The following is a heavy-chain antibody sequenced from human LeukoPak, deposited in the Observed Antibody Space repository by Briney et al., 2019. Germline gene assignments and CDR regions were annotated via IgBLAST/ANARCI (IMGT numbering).Heavy chain of an antibody. CDR2: LQSDGTT. V-gene: IGHV3-74*01. CDR3: ARDGSYKFDY. J-gene: IGHJ4*02. D-gene: IGHD1-26*01. CDR1: GFSFSSSW. Sequence: GGSLRPSXAASGFSFSSSWMHWVRQTPGKGLVWVARLQSDGTTIYADSVKGRFTISRDNAKNTLYLQMNSLRAEDTAFYYCARDGSYKFDYWGQGTLVTVSS.